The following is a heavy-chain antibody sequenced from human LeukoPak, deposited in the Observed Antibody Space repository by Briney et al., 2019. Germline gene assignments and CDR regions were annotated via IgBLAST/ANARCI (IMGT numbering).Heavy chain of an antibody. CDR3: ARDYYDSSGCSY. CDR2: INPNSGGT. D-gene: IGHD3-22*01. V-gene: IGHV1-2*06. CDR1: GYTFRDYY. Sequence: ASVKVSCKASGYTFRDYYIHWVRQAPGQGLEWMGRINPNSGGTNYAQKFQGRVTMTRDTSISTAYMELSRLRSDDTAVYYCARDYYDSSGCSYWGQGTLVTVSS. J-gene: IGHJ4*02.